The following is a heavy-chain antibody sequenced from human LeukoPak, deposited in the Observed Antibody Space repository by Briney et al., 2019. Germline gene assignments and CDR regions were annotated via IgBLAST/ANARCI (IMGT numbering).Heavy chain of an antibody. V-gene: IGHV4-59*01. CDR2: IYYSGST. Sequence: SETLSLTCTVSGGSISSYYWSWIRQPPGKGLEWIGYIYYSGSTNYNTSLKSRVTISVDTSKNHFSLKLSSVTAADTAVYYCARGDSSGYYYYYYYYYMDVWGKGTTVTVSS. J-gene: IGHJ6*03. CDR3: ARGDSSGYYYYYYYYYMDV. D-gene: IGHD3-22*01. CDR1: GGSISSYY.